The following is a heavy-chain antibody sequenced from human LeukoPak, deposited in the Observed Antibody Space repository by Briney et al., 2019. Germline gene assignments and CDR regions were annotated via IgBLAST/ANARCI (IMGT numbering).Heavy chain of an antibody. D-gene: IGHD3-16*01. CDR3: AKVQTNHAWGAFDI. Sequence: GGSLRLSCAASGFTFSSYWMNWVRQAPGKGLVWVARIKPDGSSISSADSVKGRFTISRDNAKNTLYLQMNSLRAEDTAVYYCAKVQTNHAWGAFDIWGQGTMVTVSS. J-gene: IGHJ3*02. CDR1: GFTFSSYW. CDR2: IKPDGSSI. V-gene: IGHV3-74*01.